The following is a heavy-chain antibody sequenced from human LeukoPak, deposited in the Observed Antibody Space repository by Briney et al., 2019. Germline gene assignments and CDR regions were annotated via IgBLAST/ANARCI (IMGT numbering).Heavy chain of an antibody. CDR3: ARGYEGAAASVAFDI. CDR1: GGSISSSTYY. J-gene: IGHJ3*02. V-gene: IGHV4-39*07. CDR2: FYYTGST. Sequence: PSETLSLTCTVSGGSISSSTYYWGWIRQPPGTGLEWVGSFYYTGSTYYSPSLKGRVTISVDTSKNQFSLKLSSVTAADTAVYYCARGYEGAAASVAFDIWGQGTMVTVSS. D-gene: IGHD6-13*01.